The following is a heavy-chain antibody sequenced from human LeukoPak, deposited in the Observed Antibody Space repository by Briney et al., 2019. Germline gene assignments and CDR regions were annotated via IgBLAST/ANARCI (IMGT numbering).Heavy chain of an antibody. CDR3: ARDTTVTTPKPRLHIIDY. CDR1: GFTFRDHY. J-gene: IGHJ4*02. Sequence: GGSLRLSCAASGFTFRDHYMSWIRQAPGKGLEWVSYISSSGNTIYYADSVKGRFTISRDNAKNSLYLQMNSLSAEDTAVYYCARDTTVTTPKPRLHIIDYWGQGTLVTVSS. D-gene: IGHD4-17*01. V-gene: IGHV3-11*01. CDR2: ISSSGNTI.